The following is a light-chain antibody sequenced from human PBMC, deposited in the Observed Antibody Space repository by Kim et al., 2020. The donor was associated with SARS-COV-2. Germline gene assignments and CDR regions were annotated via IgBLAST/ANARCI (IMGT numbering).Light chain of an antibody. CDR1: QGNSNY. V-gene: IGKV1-17*03. CDR3: LQHNSYPWT. J-gene: IGKJ1*01. CDR2: AAS. Sequence: ASVGDRVTITCRASQGNSNYLAWFQQKPGEVPKRLIYAASSLQSGVPSRFSGSGSGTEFTLTISSLQPEDFATYYCLQHNSYPWTFGQGTKVDIK.